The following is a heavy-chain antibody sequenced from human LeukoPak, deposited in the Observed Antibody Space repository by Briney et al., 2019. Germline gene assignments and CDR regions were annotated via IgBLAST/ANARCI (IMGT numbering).Heavy chain of an antibody. CDR2: ITLDASDS. CDR1: GFPFSSYW. Sequence: GGSLRLSCAASGFPFSSYWMAWVRQAPGKGLEWVATITLDASDSYYVDSVKGRFTVSRDNAKNSLYLQMNSLRVEDTAVFYCTTENWYVFENWGQGSLVTVSS. J-gene: IGHJ4*02. V-gene: IGHV3-7*04. D-gene: IGHD1-1*01. CDR3: TTENWYVFEN.